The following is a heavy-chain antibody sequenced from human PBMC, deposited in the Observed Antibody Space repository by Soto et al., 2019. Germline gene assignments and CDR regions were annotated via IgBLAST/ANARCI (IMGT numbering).Heavy chain of an antibody. J-gene: IGHJ4*02. CDR3: ARDNRAVALNY. D-gene: IGHD6-19*01. CDR2: ISSSRSYI. V-gene: IGHV3-21*01. CDR1: GFTFSSYN. Sequence: GGSLRLSCAASGFTFSSYNMNWVRQAPGKGLEWVSSISSSRSYIYYAESLKGRFTISRDNAKNSLYLQMNSLRAEDTAVYYCARDNRAVALNYWGQGTLVTVSS.